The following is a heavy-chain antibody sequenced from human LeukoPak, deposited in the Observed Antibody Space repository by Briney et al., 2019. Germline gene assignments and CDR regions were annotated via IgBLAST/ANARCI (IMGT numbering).Heavy chain of an antibody. J-gene: IGHJ3*02. CDR1: GFSFNSYS. CDR3: AKVRQQLTSLDAFDI. D-gene: IGHD6-13*01. V-gene: IGHV3-21*04. CDR2: ISSSSIYI. Sequence: GGSLRLSCAASGFSFNSYSMNWVRQAPGKGLEWVSSISSSSIYIYYGDSVKGRFTISRDNAKNSVYLQMNNLRAEDTAVYYCAKVRQQLTSLDAFDIWGQGTMVTVSS.